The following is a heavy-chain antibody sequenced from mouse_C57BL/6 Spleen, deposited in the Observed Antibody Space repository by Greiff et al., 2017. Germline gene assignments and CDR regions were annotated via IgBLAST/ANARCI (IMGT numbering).Heavy chain of an antibody. CDR3: ARGGGYYGSSEEPFAY. J-gene: IGHJ3*01. Sequence: EVKLLESGPGLVKPSQSLSLTCSVTGYSITSGYYWNWIRQFPGNKLEWMGYISYDGSNNYNPSLKNRISITRDTSKNQFFLKLNSVTTEDTATYYCARGGGYYGSSEEPFAYWGQGTLVTVSA. CDR1: GYSITSGYY. V-gene: IGHV3-6*01. CDR2: ISYDGSN. D-gene: IGHD1-1*01.